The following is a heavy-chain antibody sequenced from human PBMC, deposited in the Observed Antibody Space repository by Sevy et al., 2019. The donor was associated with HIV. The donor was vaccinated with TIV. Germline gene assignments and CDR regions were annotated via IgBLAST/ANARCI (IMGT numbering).Heavy chain of an antibody. CDR3: VKDRSGSYSFDY. J-gene: IGHJ4*02. V-gene: IGHV3-9*01. CDR2: ISWSSGNI. D-gene: IGHD1-26*01. Sequence: GGSLRLSCAASGFTFDDYTMNWVRQAPGKGLEWVSGISWSSGNIAYADSVEGRFTISRDNAKNSLYLQMNSLRVEDTALYYCVKDRSGSYSFDYWGQGTLVTASS. CDR1: GFTFDDYT.